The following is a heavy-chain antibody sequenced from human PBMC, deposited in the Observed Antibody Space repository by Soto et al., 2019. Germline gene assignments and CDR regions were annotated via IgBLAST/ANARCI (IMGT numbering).Heavy chain of an antibody. Sequence: PGGSLRLSCAASGFTFSRHDMHWVRQAPGKGLEWVAVISHDENKFYTDSVKGRFTISRDNSRNTLYLQMNSLRPEDTAVYYCANQVGALDYWGQGTLVTVSS. J-gene: IGHJ4*02. CDR2: ISHDENK. CDR1: GFTFSRHD. V-gene: IGHV3-30*04. CDR3: ANQVGALDY. D-gene: IGHD1-26*01.